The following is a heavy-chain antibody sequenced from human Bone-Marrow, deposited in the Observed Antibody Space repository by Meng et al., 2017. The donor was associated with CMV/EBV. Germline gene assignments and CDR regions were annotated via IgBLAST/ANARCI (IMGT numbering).Heavy chain of an antibody. Sequence: GSLRLSCTVSGGSISSSSYYWGWIRQPPGKGLEWIGSIYYSGSTYHNPSLKSRVTISVDTSKNQFSLKLSSVTAADTAVYYCARHADVVVPATLFDYWGQGTLVTVSS. CDR3: ARHADVVVPATLFDY. CDR1: GGSISSSSYY. CDR2: IYYSGST. J-gene: IGHJ4*02. D-gene: IGHD2-2*01. V-gene: IGHV4-39*01.